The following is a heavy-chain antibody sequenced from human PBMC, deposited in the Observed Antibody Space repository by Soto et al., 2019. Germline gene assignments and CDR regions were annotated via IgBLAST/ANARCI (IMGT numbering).Heavy chain of an antibody. J-gene: IGHJ4*02. V-gene: IGHV3-33*01. CDR2: IWYDGSNK. Sequence: GGSLRLSCAASGFTFSSYGMHWVRQAPGKGLEWVAVIWYDGSNKYYADSVKGRFTISRDNSKNTLYLQMNSLRAEDTAVYYRARDLRYCSRTSGKGLDDWGQGTRVTVSS. D-gene: IGHD2-2*01. CDR1: GFTFSSYG. CDR3: ARDLRYCSRTSGKGLDD.